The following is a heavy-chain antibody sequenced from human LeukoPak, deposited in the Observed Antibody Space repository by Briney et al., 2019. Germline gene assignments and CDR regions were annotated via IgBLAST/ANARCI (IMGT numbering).Heavy chain of an antibody. J-gene: IGHJ4*02. D-gene: IGHD6-19*01. CDR1: GFTFSNYG. CDR3: AKIPAVAGRIKYYFDY. V-gene: IGHV3-30*18. Sequence: GGSLRLSCAASGFTFSNYGMHWVRQAPGKGLEWVALKSYDGTNKYYVDSVKGRFTISRDNSKNTLYLQMNSLRAEDTAVYYCAKIPAVAGRIKYYFDYWGQGTLVTVSS. CDR2: KSYDGTNK.